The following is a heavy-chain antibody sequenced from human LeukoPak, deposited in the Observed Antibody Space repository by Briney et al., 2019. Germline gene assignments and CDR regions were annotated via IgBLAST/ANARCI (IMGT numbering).Heavy chain of an antibody. Sequence: ASVKVSCKASGYTFTGYYMHWVRQAPGQGLEWMGWINPNSGGTNYAQKFQGRVTMTRDTSISTAYMELSRLRSDDTAVYYCARDYSSSWHLFSSARQPSDYWGQGTLVTVSS. CDR1: GYTFTGYY. CDR3: ARDYSSSWHLFSSARQPSDY. V-gene: IGHV1-2*02. D-gene: IGHD6-13*01. CDR2: INPNSGGT. J-gene: IGHJ4*02.